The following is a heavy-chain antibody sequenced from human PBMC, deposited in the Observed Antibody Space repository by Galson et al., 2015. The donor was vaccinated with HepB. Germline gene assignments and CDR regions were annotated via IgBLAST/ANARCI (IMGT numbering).Heavy chain of an antibody. J-gene: IGHJ4*02. D-gene: IGHD1-26*01. CDR1: GYTFTSYA. Sequence: SVKVSCKASGYTFTSYAMNWVRQAPGQGLEWMGWINTNTGNPTYAQGFTGRFVFSLDTSVSTAYLQISSLKAEDTAVYYCARDYLLGGELLGFDYWGQGTLVTVSS. V-gene: IGHV7-4-1*02. CDR2: INTNTGNP. CDR3: ARDYLLGGELLGFDY.